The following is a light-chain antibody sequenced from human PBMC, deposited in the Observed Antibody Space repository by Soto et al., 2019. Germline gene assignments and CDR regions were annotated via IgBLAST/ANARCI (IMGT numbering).Light chain of an antibody. V-gene: IGKV3-11*01. CDR1: QSVSID. J-gene: IGKJ3*01. Sequence: EVVLTQSPATLSLSPGDRATLSCRASQSVSIDFAWYPQKPVQVPRLLIYDASNRATGIPARFSGSGSGTDFTLTISSLEPEDFAVYYCQHRHNFGPGTKVDIK. CDR3: QHRHN. CDR2: DAS.